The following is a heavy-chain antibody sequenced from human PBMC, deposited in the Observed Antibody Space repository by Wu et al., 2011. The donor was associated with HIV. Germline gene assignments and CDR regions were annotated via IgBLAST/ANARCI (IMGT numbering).Heavy chain of an antibody. D-gene: IGHD6-6*01. V-gene: IGHV1-24*01. CDR1: GNTRAKSS. J-gene: IGHJ2*01. CDR2: FDPEDGET. Sequence: QVQLVQSGTEVKKPGASVRVSCKVFGNTRAKSSIHWVRQAPGKGLEWMGSFDPEDGETIYALKFQGRVTMTEDSSTDTVYLDLNSLRSDDTAVYYCATLGRPSGWYFDLWGRGTLVTVSS. CDR3: ATLGRPSGWYFDL.